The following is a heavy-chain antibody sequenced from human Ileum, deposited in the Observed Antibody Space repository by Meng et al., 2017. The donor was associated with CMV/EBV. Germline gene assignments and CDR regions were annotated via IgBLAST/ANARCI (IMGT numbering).Heavy chain of an antibody. CDR3: ARAPTVTTVFDS. Sequence: CAASGFSVTTNYISWVRHPPGKGLEWVSIVHSGDGRTTFYADSVKGRFTISRDESRNTVYLQMSSLRSDDTAMYYCARAPTVTTVFDSWGQGTLVTVSS. V-gene: IGHV3-66*02. CDR2: VHSGDGRTT. D-gene: IGHD4-17*01. CDR1: GFSVTTNY. J-gene: IGHJ4*02.